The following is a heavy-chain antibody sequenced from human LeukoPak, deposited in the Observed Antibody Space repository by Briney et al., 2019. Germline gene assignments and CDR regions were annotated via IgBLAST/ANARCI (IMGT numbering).Heavy chain of an antibody. CDR2: IYSGGTT. Sequence: GGSLRLSCAASGFTFSSYAMSWVRQAPGKGLEWVSLIYSGGTTYYADSVKGRFTISRDNSKNTLYLQMNSLRAEDTAVYYCARRAGGYSHPYDYWGQGILVTISS. CDR1: GFTFSSYA. V-gene: IGHV3-53*01. CDR3: ARRAGGYSHPYDY. J-gene: IGHJ4*02. D-gene: IGHD4-23*01.